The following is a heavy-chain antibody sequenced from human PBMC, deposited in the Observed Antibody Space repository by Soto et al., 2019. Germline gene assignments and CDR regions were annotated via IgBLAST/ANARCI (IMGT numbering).Heavy chain of an antibody. CDR3: AKAKNDYNWDNRPPFDY. Sequence: ASVKVSCEASGFTLRNYAMTWVRQAPGKGLEWVSLISANDVGTYYAESVKTRFTISTDQSRNTVYLQMDSLRADDTAIYYCAKAKNDYNWDNRPPFDYWGQGTLVTVSS. CDR2: ISANDVGT. CDR1: GFTLRNYA. D-gene: IGHD1-20*01. J-gene: IGHJ4*02. V-gene: IGHV3-23*01.